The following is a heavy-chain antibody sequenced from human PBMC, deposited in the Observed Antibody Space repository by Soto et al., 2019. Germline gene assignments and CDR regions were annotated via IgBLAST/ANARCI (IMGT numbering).Heavy chain of an antibody. CDR2: ISPTGGST. Sequence: GGSLRLSCATSGFSFRSYAMTWLRQAPGKGLEWVSTISPTGGSTYYADSVKGRFTISRDDFKSTLYLHMNSLRAEDTAKYYCAKDSLQGLGWSGPFDYWGQGTLVTVSS. CDR1: GFSFRSYA. V-gene: IGHV3-23*01. CDR3: AKDSLQGLGWSGPFDY. J-gene: IGHJ4*02. D-gene: IGHD3-3*01.